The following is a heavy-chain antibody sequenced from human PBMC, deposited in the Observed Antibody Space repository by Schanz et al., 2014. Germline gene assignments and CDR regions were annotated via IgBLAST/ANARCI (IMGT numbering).Heavy chain of an antibody. CDR3: ARKVVATIGGYYDN. J-gene: IGHJ4*02. D-gene: IGHD5-12*01. Sequence: EVQLLESGGGLVQPGGSLRLSCATSGFSFSSYAINWVRQAPGKGLEWVSGISGSGTYTNYADSVKGRFTISRDNSKNTLYLQMNSLRAEDTAVYYCARKVVATIGGYYDNWGQGTLVIVSS. CDR2: ISGSGTYT. CDR1: GFSFSSYA. V-gene: IGHV3-23*01.